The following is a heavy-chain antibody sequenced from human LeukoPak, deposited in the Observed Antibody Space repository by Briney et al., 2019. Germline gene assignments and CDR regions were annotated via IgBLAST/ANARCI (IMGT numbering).Heavy chain of an antibody. J-gene: IGHJ4*02. V-gene: IGHV4-39*01. Sequence: SETLSLTCTVSGGSISSSSYYWGWIRQPPGKGLEWIGSIYYSGSTYYNPSLKSRVTISVDTSKNQFSLKLSSVTAADTAVYYCVGHSSGWFDYWGQGTLVTVSS. CDR1: GGSISSSSYY. CDR3: VGHSSGWFDY. CDR2: IYYSGST. D-gene: IGHD6-19*01.